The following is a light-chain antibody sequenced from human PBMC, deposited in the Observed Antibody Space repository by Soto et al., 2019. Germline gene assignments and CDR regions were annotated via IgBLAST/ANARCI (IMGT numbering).Light chain of an antibody. Sequence: DIVMTQAPDSLAASLGAIVTINCKSSRNLLYNDKNYVAWYQQRPGQAPKLLIYWASTRESEVPVRISGSGSVTDFRLTIRDLQAADAAVYYCQQFYTTPRTFGEGPRVDI. CDR1: RNLLYNDKNY. J-gene: IGKJ2*01. CDR3: QQFYTTPRT. CDR2: WAS. V-gene: IGKV4-1*01.